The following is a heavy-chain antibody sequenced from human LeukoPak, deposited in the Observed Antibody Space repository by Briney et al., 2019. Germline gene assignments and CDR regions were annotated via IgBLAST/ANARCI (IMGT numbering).Heavy chain of an antibody. V-gene: IGHV6-1*01. CDR3: AREDGELYNWFDP. J-gene: IGHJ5*02. CDR2: TYYRSKWYN. CDR1: GDSVSTNSAT. D-gene: IGHD1-7*01. Sequence: SQTLSLTCAISGDSVSTNSATWTWLRQSPSRGLEWLGRTYYRSKWYNDYAVSVKSRITINPDTSKNQFSLQLNSVTPEDTAVYYCAREDGELYNWFDPWGQGTLVTVSS.